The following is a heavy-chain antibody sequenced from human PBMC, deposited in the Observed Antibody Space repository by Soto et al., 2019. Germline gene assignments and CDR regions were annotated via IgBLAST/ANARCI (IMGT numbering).Heavy chain of an antibody. CDR2: ISYDGSNK. Sequence: QVQLVESGGGVVQPGRSLRLSCAASGFTFSSYAMHWVRQAPGKGLEWVAVISYDGSNKYYADSVKGRFTISRDNSKNTLYLQMNSLRAEDTAVYYCASHCSSTSCRDYWGQGTLVTVSS. J-gene: IGHJ4*02. V-gene: IGHV3-30-3*01. CDR1: GFTFSSYA. D-gene: IGHD2-2*01. CDR3: ASHCSSTSCRDY.